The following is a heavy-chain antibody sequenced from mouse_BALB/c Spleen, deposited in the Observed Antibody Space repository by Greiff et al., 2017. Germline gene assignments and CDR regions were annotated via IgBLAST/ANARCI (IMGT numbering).Heavy chain of an antibody. J-gene: IGHJ1*01. CDR1: GFAFSSYD. Sequence: EVQLVESGGGLVKPGGSLKLSCAASGFAFSSYDMSWVRQTPEKRLEWVAYISSGGGSTYYPDTVKGRFTISRDNAKNTLYLQMSSLKSEDTAMYYCARQPPAYYGNYVGYFDVWGAGTTVTVSS. CDR3: ARQPPAYYGNYVGYFDV. CDR2: ISSGGGST. D-gene: IGHD2-10*01. V-gene: IGHV5-12-1*01.